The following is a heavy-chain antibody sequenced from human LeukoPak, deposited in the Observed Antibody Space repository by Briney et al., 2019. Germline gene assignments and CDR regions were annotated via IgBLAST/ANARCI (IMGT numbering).Heavy chain of an antibody. J-gene: IGHJ4*02. CDR2: INPSGGST. CDR1: GYTFTSYY. Sequence: ASVKVSCKASGYTFTSYYMHWVRQAPGQGLEWMGIINPSGGSTSYAQKFQGRVTMTRDTSTSTVYMELSSLRSEDTAVYYCARDRTDLDTAMVHFDYWGQGTLVTVSS. CDR3: ARDRTDLDTAMVHFDY. D-gene: IGHD5-18*01. V-gene: IGHV1-46*01.